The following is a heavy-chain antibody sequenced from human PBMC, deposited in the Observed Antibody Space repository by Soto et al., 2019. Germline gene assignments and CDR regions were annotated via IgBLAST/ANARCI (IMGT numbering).Heavy chain of an antibody. CDR3: ARGRPDTAMVRGYFDY. CDR2: IIPIFGTA. V-gene: IGHV1-69*13. J-gene: IGHJ4*02. Sequence: SVKVSCKASGGTFSSYAISWVRQAPGQGLEWMGGIIPIFGTANYAQKFQGRVTITADESTSTAYMELSSLRSEDTAVYYCARGRPDTAMVRGYFDYWGQGTLVTVSS. D-gene: IGHD5-18*01. CDR1: GGTFSSYA.